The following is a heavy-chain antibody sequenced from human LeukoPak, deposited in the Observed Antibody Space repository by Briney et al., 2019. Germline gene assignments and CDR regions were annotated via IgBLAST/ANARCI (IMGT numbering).Heavy chain of an antibody. CDR2: VYPGDSDT. Sequence: GESLRISCKASGYSFTIYWIGWVRQMPGKGLEWMGIVYPGDSDTRYSPSFQGQVTISADKSINTAYLQWSSLKASGTAMFYCARGTSSYEFDYWGQGTLVTVSS. D-gene: IGHD2-2*01. CDR1: GYSFTIYW. V-gene: IGHV5-51*01. J-gene: IGHJ4*02. CDR3: ARGTSSYEFDY.